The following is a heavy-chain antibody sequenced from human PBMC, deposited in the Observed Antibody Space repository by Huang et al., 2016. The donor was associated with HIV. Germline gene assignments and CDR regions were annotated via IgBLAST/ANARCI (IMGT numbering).Heavy chain of an antibody. CDR2: IITRFGLT. Sequence: QAQLVQSGAAVMKPGSSVRVSCKASGVSFSDYAFSWVRRAPGQGLDWMGGIITRFGLTNYAPRWQGRFTISADKSSNTVYLELTSLRAGDTAVYYCAREGQNWLGKPFGALAFWGQGTEVIVSS. J-gene: IGHJ4*03. V-gene: IGHV1-69*10. CDR1: GVSFSDYA. CDR3: AREGQNWLGKPFGALAF. D-gene: IGHD3-16*01.